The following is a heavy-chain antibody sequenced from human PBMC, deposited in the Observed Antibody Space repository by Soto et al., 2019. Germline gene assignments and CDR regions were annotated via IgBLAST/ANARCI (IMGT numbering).Heavy chain of an antibody. J-gene: IGHJ6*02. CDR3: ARDRDIVVVPAAFFKAYGMDV. D-gene: IGHD2-2*01. CDR1: GYPFTSYY. Sequence: ASVKVSCKSSGYPFTSYYIHWVRQAPGQGLEWMGIINPSGGSTSYAQKFQGRVTMTRDTSTSTVYMELSSLRSEDTAVYYCARDRDIVVVPAAFFKAYGMDVWGQGTTVTVSS. V-gene: IGHV1-46*01. CDR2: INPSGGST.